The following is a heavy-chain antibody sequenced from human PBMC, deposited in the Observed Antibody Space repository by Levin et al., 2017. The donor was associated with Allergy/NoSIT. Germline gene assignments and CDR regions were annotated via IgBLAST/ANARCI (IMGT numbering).Heavy chain of an antibody. J-gene: IGHJ4*02. Sequence: GGSLRLSCATSGFTFDRYAMIWVRQAPGKGLECVSAISESGDRTYYADSFKGRFTISRDTSKNTLYLQMNSLRAEDTAIYYCAKDISRGYSGYGGDYWGQGTLVTVSS. CDR1: GFTFDRYA. V-gene: IGHV3-23*01. CDR3: AKDISRGYSGYGGDY. D-gene: IGHD5-12*01. CDR2: ISESGDRT.